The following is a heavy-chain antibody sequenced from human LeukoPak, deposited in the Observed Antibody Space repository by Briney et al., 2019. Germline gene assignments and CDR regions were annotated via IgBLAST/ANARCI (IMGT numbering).Heavy chain of an antibody. J-gene: IGHJ3*02. CDR1: GGTFSSYA. V-gene: IGHV1-69*01. Sequence: GASVKVSCKASGGTFSSYAISWVRQAPGQGLEWMGGIIPIFGTANYAQKFQGRVTITADESTSTAYMELSSLRSEDTAVYYCARVPTFYCSGGSCYENAFDIWGQGTMVTVSS. CDR3: ARVPTFYCSGGSCYENAFDI. D-gene: IGHD2-15*01. CDR2: IIPIFGTA.